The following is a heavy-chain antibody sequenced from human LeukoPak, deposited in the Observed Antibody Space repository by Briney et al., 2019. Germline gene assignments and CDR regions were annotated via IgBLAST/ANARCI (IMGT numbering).Heavy chain of an antibody. CDR2: ISSSSSYI. D-gene: IGHD2-2*01. CDR3: AREPRTQYCSSTSCSYYYYYMDV. J-gene: IGHJ6*03. V-gene: IGHV3-21*01. Sequence: PGGSLRLSCAASGFTFSSYSMNWVRQAPGKGLEWVSSISSSSSYIYYADSVKGRFTISRDNAKNSLYLQMNSLRAEDTAMYYCAREPRTQYCSSTSCSYYYYYMDVWGKGTTVTVSS. CDR1: GFTFSSYS.